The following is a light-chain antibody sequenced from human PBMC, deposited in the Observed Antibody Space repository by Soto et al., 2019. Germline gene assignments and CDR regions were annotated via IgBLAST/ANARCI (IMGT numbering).Light chain of an antibody. V-gene: IGLV2-14*01. CDR3: CSYTSSSTLV. CDR2: DVS. Sequence: QSALTQPASVSGSPGQSITISCTGTSSDVGGYNYVSWYQQHPGKAPKLMIYDVSNRPSGVSDRFSGSKSGNTASLTISGLQAEDEAVYYCCSYTSSSTLVFGGGTKLTVL. J-gene: IGLJ2*01. CDR1: SSDVGGYNY.